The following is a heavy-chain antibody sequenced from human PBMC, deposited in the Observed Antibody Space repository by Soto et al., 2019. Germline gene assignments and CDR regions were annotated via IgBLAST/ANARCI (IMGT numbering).Heavy chain of an antibody. D-gene: IGHD1-26*01. CDR2: ISFAGTNK. V-gene: IGHV3-30-3*01. J-gene: IGHJ6*01. CDR3: AREGSAVGYYGLDV. Sequence: QVQLVESGGGVVQPGRSLRLSCAASGFTFTNYVMHWVRQAPGKGLEWAAVISFAGTNKYYPDSVKGRFTISRDNSKNTLSLEMHSLTAEDTAIYYCAREGSAVGYYGLDVWGQGTPVTVSP. CDR1: GFTFTNYV.